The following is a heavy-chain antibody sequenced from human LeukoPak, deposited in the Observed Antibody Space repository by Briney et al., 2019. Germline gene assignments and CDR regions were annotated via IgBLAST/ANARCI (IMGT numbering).Heavy chain of an antibody. CDR2: IIPIFGTA. Sequence: SVKVSCKASGGTFSSYAISWVRQAPGQGLEWMGRIIPIFGTANYAQKFQGRVTITTDESTSTAYMELSSLRSEDTAVYYCARDRLITFGGVIVNLGGDYWGQGSLVTVSS. J-gene: IGHJ4*02. D-gene: IGHD3-16*02. V-gene: IGHV1-69*05. CDR3: ARDRLITFGGVIVNLGGDY. CDR1: GGTFSSYA.